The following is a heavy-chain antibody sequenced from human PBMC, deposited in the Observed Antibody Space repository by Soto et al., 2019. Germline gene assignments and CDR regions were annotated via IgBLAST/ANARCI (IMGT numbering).Heavy chain of an antibody. D-gene: IGHD3-10*01. V-gene: IGHV3-30*18. CDR2: ISYNGISK. Sequence: QVQLVESGGGVVQPGRSLRLSCAASGFTFSNYGMHWVRQAPGKGLEWVAIISYNGISKYYADSVKGRFTISRDNSRNTLSLQMNSLRAEDTAVYYCAKFSSSGTYQEEDYWGQGTLVTVSS. CDR3: AKFSSSGTYQEEDY. J-gene: IGHJ4*02. CDR1: GFTFSNYG.